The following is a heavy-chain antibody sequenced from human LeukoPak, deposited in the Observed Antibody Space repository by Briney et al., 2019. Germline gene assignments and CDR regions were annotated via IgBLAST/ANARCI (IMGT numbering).Heavy chain of an antibody. CDR1: GGSISNYY. CDR2: FSYSGST. CDR3: ARDGPGDVGFDY. J-gene: IGHJ4*02. V-gene: IGHV4-59*01. D-gene: IGHD7-27*01. Sequence: SETLSLTCTVSGGSISNYYWGWIRQPPGKGLEWIGFFSYSGSTNYNPSLKSRVTISVDTSKNQFSLKLTSVTAADTAVYYCARDGPGDVGFDYWGQGTLVTVSS.